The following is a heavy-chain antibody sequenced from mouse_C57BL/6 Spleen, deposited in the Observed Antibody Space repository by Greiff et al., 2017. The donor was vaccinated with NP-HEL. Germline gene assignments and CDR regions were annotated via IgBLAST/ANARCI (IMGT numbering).Heavy chain of an antibody. J-gene: IGHJ2*01. CDR3: ARGLRLRVDY. Sequence: VQLQQSGAELVKPGASVKLSCTASGFNITDYYMHWVKQRTEQGLEWIGRIDPEDGETKYDPKFQGKATITADTSSNTAYLQLSSLTSEDTAVYYWARGLRLRVDYWGQGTTLTVSS. CDR1: GFNITDYY. CDR2: IDPEDGET. D-gene: IGHD3-2*02. V-gene: IGHV14-2*01.